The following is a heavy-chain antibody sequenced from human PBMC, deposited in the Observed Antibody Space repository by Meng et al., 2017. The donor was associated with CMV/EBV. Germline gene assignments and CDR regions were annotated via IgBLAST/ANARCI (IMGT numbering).Heavy chain of an antibody. CDR3: ARVIFGVATTTVTNNWFDP. Sequence: SETLSLTCTVSGGSISSGGYYWSWIRQHPGKGLEWIGYIYYSGSTYYNPSLKSRVTISVDTSKNQFSPKLSSVTAADTAVYYCARVIFGVATTTVTNNWFDPWGQGTLVTVSS. V-gene: IGHV4-31*03. D-gene: IGHD4-17*01. J-gene: IGHJ5*02. CDR1: GGSISSGGYY. CDR2: IYYSGST.